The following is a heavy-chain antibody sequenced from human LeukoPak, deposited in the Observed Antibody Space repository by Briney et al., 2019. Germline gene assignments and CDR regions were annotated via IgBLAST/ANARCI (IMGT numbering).Heavy chain of an antibody. Sequence: ASVKVSCKASGYTFTSYGISWVRQALGQGLKWMGWISAYNGNTNYAQKLQGRVTMTTDTSTSTAYMELRSLRSDDTAVYYCARAIVSDYGDYGLDYWGQGTLVTVSS. D-gene: IGHD4-17*01. V-gene: IGHV1-18*01. CDR3: ARAIVSDYGDYGLDY. CDR1: GYTFTSYG. CDR2: ISAYNGNT. J-gene: IGHJ4*02.